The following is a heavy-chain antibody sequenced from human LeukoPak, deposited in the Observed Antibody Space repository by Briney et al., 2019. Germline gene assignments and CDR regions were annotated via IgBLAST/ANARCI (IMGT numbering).Heavy chain of an antibody. V-gene: IGHV3-9*01. CDR2: ISWNSGSI. Sequence: GGSLRLSCAASGFTFDDYAMHWVRQAPGKGLEGVSGISWNSGSIGYADSVKGRFTISRDNAKNSLYLQMNSLRAEDTALYYCAKLSYYYDSSGHLTGVYWGQGTLVTVSS. J-gene: IGHJ4*02. D-gene: IGHD3-22*01. CDR3: AKLSYYYDSSGHLTGVY. CDR1: GFTFDDYA.